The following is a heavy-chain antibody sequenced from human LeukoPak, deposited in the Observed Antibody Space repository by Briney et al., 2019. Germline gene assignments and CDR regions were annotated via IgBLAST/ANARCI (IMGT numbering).Heavy chain of an antibody. CDR1: GGSFSGYY. D-gene: IGHD1-26*01. CDR3: ARDRVGATPLDY. CDR2: INHSGST. V-gene: IGHV4-34*01. Sequence: PSEALSLTCAVYGGSFSGYYWSWIRQPPGKGLEWIGEINHSGSTNYNPSLKSRVTISVDTSKNQFSLKLSSVTAADTAVYYCARDRVGATPLDYWGQGTLVTVSS. J-gene: IGHJ4*02.